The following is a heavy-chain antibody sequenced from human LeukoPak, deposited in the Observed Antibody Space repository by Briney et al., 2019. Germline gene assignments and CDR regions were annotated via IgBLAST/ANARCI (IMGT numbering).Heavy chain of an antibody. Sequence: PSETLSLTCIVSGGSISTSAYYWGWIRQPPGKGLEWIGYIYYSGSTNYNPSLKSRATISVDTSKNQFSLKLSPVTAADTAVYYCARASSGWSRYWFDPWGQGTLVTVSS. V-gene: IGHV4-61*05. CDR3: ARASSGWSRYWFDP. D-gene: IGHD6-19*01. CDR1: GGSISTSAYY. CDR2: IYYSGST. J-gene: IGHJ5*02.